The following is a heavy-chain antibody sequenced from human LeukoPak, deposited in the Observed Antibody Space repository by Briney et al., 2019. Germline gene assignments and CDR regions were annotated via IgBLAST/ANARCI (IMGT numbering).Heavy chain of an antibody. CDR1: AFSLSSYA. CDR3: ARSLRHCTSTSCSLYYYMDV. J-gene: IGHJ6*03. D-gene: IGHD2-2*01. CDR2: ISGSGDDT. Sequence: GGSLRLSCAASAFSLSSYAMSWVRQAPGKGLEWVSSISGSGDDTYTADSVKGRFTTSRDNSKKTLFLQMTSLRDGDTAVYYCARSLRHCTSTSCSLYYYMDVWGKGTTVTVSS. V-gene: IGHV3-23*01.